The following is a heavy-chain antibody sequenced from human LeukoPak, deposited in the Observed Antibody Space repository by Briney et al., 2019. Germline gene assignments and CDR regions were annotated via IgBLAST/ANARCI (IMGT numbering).Heavy chain of an antibody. CDR2: INPTGGST. J-gene: IGHJ4*02. CDR3: ARDHYHKIHSVMVTAPDY. Sequence: VASVKVSCKAPGYIFTSYYIHWVRQAPGEGLEWMGIINPTGGSTSYAQKFQGRVTMTRDTSTSTVYMELSSLRSEDTAVYYCARDHYHKIHSVMVTAPDYWGQGTLVIVSS. V-gene: IGHV1-46*01. CDR1: GYIFTSYY. D-gene: IGHD2-21*02.